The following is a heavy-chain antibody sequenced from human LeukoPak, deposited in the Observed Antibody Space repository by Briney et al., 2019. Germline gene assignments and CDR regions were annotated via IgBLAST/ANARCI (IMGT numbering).Heavy chain of an antibody. V-gene: IGHV3-23*01. Sequence: GGSLKLSCAASGFTFSSYAMSWVRQAPGKGLEWVSAISGSGGSTYYADSVKGRFTISRDNSKNPLYLQMNSLRAEDTAVYYCARHSEYYDILTGYYNWGYYFDYWGQGTLVTVSS. CDR1: GFTFSSYA. J-gene: IGHJ4*02. CDR2: ISGSGGST. CDR3: ARHSEYYDILTGYYNWGYYFDY. D-gene: IGHD3-9*01.